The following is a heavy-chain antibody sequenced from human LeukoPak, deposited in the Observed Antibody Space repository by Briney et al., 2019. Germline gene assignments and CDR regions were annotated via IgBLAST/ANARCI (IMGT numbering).Heavy chain of an antibody. J-gene: IGHJ6*02. D-gene: IGHD6-13*01. CDR2: IIPILGIA. CDR3: ARGAGAAAANYGMDV. CDR1: GGTFSSYT. Sequence: SVKVSFKASGGTFSSYTISWVRQAPGQGLEWMGRIIPILGIANYAQKFQGRVTITADKSTSTAYMELSSLRSEDTAVYYCARGAGAAAANYGMDVWGQGTTVTVSS. V-gene: IGHV1-69*02.